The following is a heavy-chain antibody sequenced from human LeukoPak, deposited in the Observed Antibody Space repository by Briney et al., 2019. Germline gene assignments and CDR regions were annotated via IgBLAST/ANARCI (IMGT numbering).Heavy chain of an antibody. D-gene: IGHD6-13*01. CDR1: GYTLTELS. V-gene: IGHV1-24*01. J-gene: IGHJ4*02. Sequence: RRASVKVSCKVSGYTLTELSMHWVRQAPGKGLEWMGGFDPEDGETIYAQKFQGRVTMTEDTSTDTAYMELSSLRSEDTAVYYCATEGNSSSWYVFDYWGQGTLVTVSS. CDR3: ATEGNSSSWYVFDY. CDR2: FDPEDGET.